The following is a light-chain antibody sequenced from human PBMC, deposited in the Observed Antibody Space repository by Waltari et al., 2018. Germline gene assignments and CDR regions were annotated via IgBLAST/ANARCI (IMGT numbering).Light chain of an antibody. CDR2: GAS. CDR3: QQYGSSPET. J-gene: IGKJ1*01. CDR1: QSFSSSY. V-gene: IGKV3-20*01. Sequence: EIVLPQSPGTLSLSPGERATLSCRASQSFSSSYLAWYQQKPGQAPRLLIYGASSRATGIPDRFSGSGSGTDFTLTISRLEPEDFAVYYCQQYGSSPETFGQGTKVEIK.